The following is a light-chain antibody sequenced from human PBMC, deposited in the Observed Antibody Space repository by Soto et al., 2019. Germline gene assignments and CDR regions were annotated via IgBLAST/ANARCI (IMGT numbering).Light chain of an antibody. Sequence: EIVMTQSPATLSVSPGERVTLSCRASQSVKDNLAWYQQIPGQAPRLLIYGASTRATGIPARFSGSGSGTEFTLAISSLQSEDFAVYYCQQYNNWLFTFGGGTRVEIK. J-gene: IGKJ4*01. CDR3: QQYNNWLFT. V-gene: IGKV3D-15*01. CDR2: GAS. CDR1: QSVKDN.